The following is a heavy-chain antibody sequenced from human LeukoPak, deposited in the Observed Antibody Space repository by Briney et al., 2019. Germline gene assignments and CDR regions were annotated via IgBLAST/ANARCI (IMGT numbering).Heavy chain of an antibody. D-gene: IGHD1-26*01. CDR1: GGSISSASYY. CDR2: IYTSGST. J-gene: IGHJ5*02. CDR3: ARESGGADR. V-gene: IGHV4-61*02. Sequence: PSQTLSLTCTVSGGSISSASYYWSWIPQPAGKGLEWIGRIYTSGSTNYNPSLKSRVTISVDTSKNQFSLRLSSVTAADTAVYYCARESGGADRWGQGTLVTVSS.